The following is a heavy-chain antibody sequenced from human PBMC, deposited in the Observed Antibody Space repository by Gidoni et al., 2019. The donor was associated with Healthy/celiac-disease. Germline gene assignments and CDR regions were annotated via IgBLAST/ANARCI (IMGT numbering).Heavy chain of an antibody. D-gene: IGHD2-15*01. CDR1: GFTFSSYS. CDR2: ISSSSSYI. CDR3: ARSQGGPKTSFDY. Sequence: EVQLVESGGGLVKPGGSLRLSCAASGFTFSSYSMNWVRQAPGKGLEWVSSISSSSSYIYYADSVKGRFTISRDNAKNSLYLQMNSLRAEDTAVYYCARSQGGPKTSFDYWGQGTLVTVSS. J-gene: IGHJ4*02. V-gene: IGHV3-21*01.